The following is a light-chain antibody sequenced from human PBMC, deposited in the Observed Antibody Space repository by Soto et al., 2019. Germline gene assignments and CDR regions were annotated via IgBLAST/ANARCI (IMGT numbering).Light chain of an antibody. CDR3: QQRSIWPLT. J-gene: IGKJ4*02. CDR1: PSVSSD. Sequence: EIGLTQYLATLSLAPGERATFSCRASPSVSSDLAWYQQKPDRPPRLLIYEASNRATGLPARFSGSGSGTDFPLTISSLEPEYFAVYYCQQRSIWPLTFGGGTKGEIK. CDR2: EAS. V-gene: IGKV3-11*01.